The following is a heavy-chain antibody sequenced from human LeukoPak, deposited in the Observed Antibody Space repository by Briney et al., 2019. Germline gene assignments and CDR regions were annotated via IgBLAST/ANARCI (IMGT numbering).Heavy chain of an antibody. D-gene: IGHD3-10*01. CDR3: ARDYTSGGMDV. V-gene: IGHV3-72*01. Sequence: GGSLRLSCAVSGFTFSDHYMDWVRQAPGKGLEWVGRTRNKANRYTTEYAASVKGRFTISRDESKNSLYLQMNSLKTEDTAVYYCARDYTSGGMDVWGQGTTVTVPS. CDR1: GFTFSDHY. CDR2: TRNKANRYTT. J-gene: IGHJ6*02.